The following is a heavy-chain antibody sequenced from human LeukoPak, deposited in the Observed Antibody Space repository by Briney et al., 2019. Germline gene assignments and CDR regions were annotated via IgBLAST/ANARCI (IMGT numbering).Heavy chain of an antibody. D-gene: IGHD3-22*01. Sequence: SETLSLTCTVSSGSISTSNYYWGWVRQPPGKALEWIGNIFYSGSTNYNPSLKSRVTISVDTSKNHFSLKLSSVTAADTAVYYCAREDDSSGYPSPSYDYWGQGTLVTVSS. V-gene: IGHV4-39*07. CDR2: IFYSGST. CDR3: AREDDSSGYPSPSYDY. CDR1: SGSISTSNYY. J-gene: IGHJ4*02.